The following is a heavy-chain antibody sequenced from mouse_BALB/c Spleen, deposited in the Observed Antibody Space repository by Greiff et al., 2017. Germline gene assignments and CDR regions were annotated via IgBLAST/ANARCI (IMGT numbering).Heavy chain of an antibody. CDR3: ARGTKGAMDY. V-gene: IGHV1S29*02. CDR1: GYTFTDYN. J-gene: IGHJ4*01. CDR2: IYPYNGGT. Sequence: VQLQQSGPELVKPGASVKISCKASGYTFTDYNMHWVKQSHGKSLEWIGYIYPYNGGTGYNQKFKSKATLTVDNSSSTAYMELRSLTSEDSAVYYCARGTKGAMDYWGQGTSVTVSS. D-gene: IGHD1-3*01.